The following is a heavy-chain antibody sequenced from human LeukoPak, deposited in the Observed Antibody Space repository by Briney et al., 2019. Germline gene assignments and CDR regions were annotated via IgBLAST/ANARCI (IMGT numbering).Heavy chain of an antibody. V-gene: IGHV4-4*02. D-gene: IGHD2-2*01. Sequence: SETLSLTCAVSGGSISSNNWWIWVRQSPEKGLEWIGEIYHDGSTNYNPSLKSRVTISMDKSKNQLSLKLNFVTAADTAVYYCARETPFSRQSDQPVKPAAKRDISDYWGQGTLVTVSS. J-gene: IGHJ4*02. CDR3: ARETPFSRQSDQPVKPAAKRDISDY. CDR2: IYHDGST. CDR1: GGSISSNNW.